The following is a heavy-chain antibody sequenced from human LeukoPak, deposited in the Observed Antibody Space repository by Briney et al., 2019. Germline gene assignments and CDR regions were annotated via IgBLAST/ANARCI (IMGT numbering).Heavy chain of an antibody. V-gene: IGHV3-23*01. D-gene: IGHD5-24*01. CDR3: AKDDTGWLQPAFDY. CDR2: ISGSGGST. Sequence: QPGGSLRLSCAASGFTFSSYAMSWVRQAPGKGLEWVSAISGSGGSTYYADSVKGRFTISRDNSKNTLYLQMNSLGAEDTAVYYCAKDDTGWLQPAFDYWGQGTLVTVSS. CDR1: GFTFSSYA. J-gene: IGHJ4*02.